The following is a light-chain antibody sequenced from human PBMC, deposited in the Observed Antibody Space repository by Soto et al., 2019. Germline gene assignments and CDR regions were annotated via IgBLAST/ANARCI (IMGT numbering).Light chain of an antibody. J-gene: IGKJ4*01. CDR2: WAS. CDR3: QQYYSTPLT. V-gene: IGKV4-1*01. Sequence: DIVMTQSPDSLAVSLVERATINXXSSQXVLYSSNNKNYLAWYQQKPGQPPKXXIYWASTRESGVPDRFSGSGSGTDFTLTISSLQAEDVAVYYCQQYYSTPLTFGGGTKVDI. CDR1: QXVLYSSNNKNY.